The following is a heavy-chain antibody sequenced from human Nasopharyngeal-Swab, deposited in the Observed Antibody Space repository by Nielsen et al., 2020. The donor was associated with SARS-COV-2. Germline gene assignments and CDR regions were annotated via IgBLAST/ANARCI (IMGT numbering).Heavy chain of an antibody. D-gene: IGHD3-3*01. CDR3: ARDSVYNFGVFIITTSFMDV. Sequence: GGSLRLSCAASGFTFSSFAMHWVRQAPGKGLEWVGLISYDGSHENYADSVRGRFTISRDNSKDMVHLQMNSLRPEDTAVYYCARDSVYNFGVFIITTSFMDVWGKGTTVTVSS. J-gene: IGHJ6*03. V-gene: IGHV3-30*04. CDR2: ISYDGSHE. CDR1: GFTFSSFA.